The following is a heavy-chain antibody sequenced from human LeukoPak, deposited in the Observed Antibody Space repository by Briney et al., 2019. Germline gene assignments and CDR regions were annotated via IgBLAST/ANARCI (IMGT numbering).Heavy chain of an antibody. D-gene: IGHD5-18*01. J-gene: IGHJ5*02. CDR3: AREDIVSIVYSYGYRGAYNWFDP. CDR1: GYTFSNYY. CDR2: INPSGGSR. V-gene: IGHV1-46*01. Sequence: ASVKVSCKASGYTFSNYYIHWVRQAPGQGLEWMGIINPSGGSRSYAQKFQGRLTVTRDTSTSTVYMELSSLRSEDTAVYYCAREDIVSIVYSYGYRGAYNWFDPWGQGTLVTVSS.